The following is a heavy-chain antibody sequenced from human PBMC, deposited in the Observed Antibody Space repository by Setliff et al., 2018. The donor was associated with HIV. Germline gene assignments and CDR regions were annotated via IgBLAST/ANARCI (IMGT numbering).Heavy chain of an antibody. CDR2: IFSTGDT. D-gene: IGHD6-19*01. J-gene: IGHJ4*02. CDR3: ARDPSSSGWSEGLYYFDS. Sequence: PSETLSLTCAVSGDSFSSATHFWSWVRQRPGKGLEWLGYIFSTGDTDYNPSLKGRLTISLDTSDNHLYLGLNSVTAADTAVYYCARDPSSSGWSEGLYYFDSWGRGTLVTVSS. CDR1: GDSFSSATHF. V-gene: IGHV4-31*11.